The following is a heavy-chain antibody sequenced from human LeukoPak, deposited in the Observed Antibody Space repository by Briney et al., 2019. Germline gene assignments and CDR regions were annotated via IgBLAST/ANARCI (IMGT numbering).Heavy chain of an antibody. V-gene: IGHV4-59*01. CDR2: IYYSGST. J-gene: IGHJ4*02. CDR3: ARDRTGLFDY. CDR1: GGSISSYY. D-gene: IGHD1-14*01. Sequence: KPSETLSLTCTVSGGSISSYYWSWIRQPPGKGLEWIGYIYYSGSTNYNPSLKSRVTISVDTSKNQFSLKLSSVTAADTAVYYCARDRTGLFDYWGQGTLVPSPQ.